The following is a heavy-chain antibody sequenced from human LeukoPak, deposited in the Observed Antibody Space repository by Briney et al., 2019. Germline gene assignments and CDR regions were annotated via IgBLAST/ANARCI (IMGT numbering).Heavy chain of an antibody. CDR1: GFTFDDYA. J-gene: IGHJ4*02. CDR2: ISWNSGSI. CDR3: ATPAAALHTGHY. Sequence: GGSLRLSCAASGFTFDDYAMHWVQQAPGKGLEWVSGISWNSGSIGYADSVKGRFTISRDNAKNSLYLQMNSLRAEDTALYYCATPAAALHTGHYWGQGTLVTVSS. D-gene: IGHD2-2*01. V-gene: IGHV3-9*01.